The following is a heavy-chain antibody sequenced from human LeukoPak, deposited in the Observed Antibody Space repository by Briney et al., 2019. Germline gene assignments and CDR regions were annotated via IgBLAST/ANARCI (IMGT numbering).Heavy chain of an antibody. D-gene: IGHD2-15*01. CDR3: ARVGGSWELIL. CDR1: GGSISSYY. CDR2: IYYSGST. V-gene: IGHV4-59*01. Sequence: PSETLSLTCTVSGGSISSYYWSWIRQPPGKGLEWIGYIYYSGSTNYNPSLKSRVTISVDTSKNQFSLKLSSVTAADTAVYFCARVGGSWELILWGQGTLVTVS. J-gene: IGHJ4*02.